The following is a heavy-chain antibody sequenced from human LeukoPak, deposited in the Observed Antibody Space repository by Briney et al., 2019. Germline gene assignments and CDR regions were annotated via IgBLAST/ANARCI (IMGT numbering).Heavy chain of an antibody. D-gene: IGHD3-9*01. Sequence: GRSLRLSCAASGFTFDDYAMHWVRQAPGKGLEWVSGISWNSGSIGYADSVKGRFTISRDNAKNSLYLQMNSLRAEDTALYYCAKGSLGYYDIPFDIWGQGTMVTVSS. CDR1: GFTFDDYA. V-gene: IGHV3-9*01. CDR3: AKGSLGYYDIPFDI. J-gene: IGHJ3*02. CDR2: ISWNSGSI.